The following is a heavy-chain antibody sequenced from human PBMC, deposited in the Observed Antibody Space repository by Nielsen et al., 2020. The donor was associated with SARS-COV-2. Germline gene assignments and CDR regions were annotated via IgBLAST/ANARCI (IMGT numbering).Heavy chain of an antibody. J-gene: IGHJ3*01. V-gene: IGHV1-2*06. D-gene: IGHD3/OR15-3a*01. Sequence: ASVKVSCKASGYTFNAHYIHWVRQAPGQGLEWMGRINPISGGTNYARNFQGGVTMTRDTTIGTAYLELSGLKSGDTAIYYCARDGLDAFDVWGQGTMATVSS. CDR3: ARDGLDAFDV. CDR2: INPISGGT. CDR1: GYTFNAHY.